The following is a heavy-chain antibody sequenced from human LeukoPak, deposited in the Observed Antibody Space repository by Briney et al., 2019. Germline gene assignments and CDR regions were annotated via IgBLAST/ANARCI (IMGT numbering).Heavy chain of an antibody. CDR1: GFTVSSNY. CDR2: ITGGGDTT. V-gene: IGHV3-23*01. CDR3: AKAANYDILTGYYLDY. D-gene: IGHD3-9*01. J-gene: IGHJ4*02. Sequence: GGSLRLSCAASGFTVSSNYMSWVRQAPGKGLGWVSAITGGGDTTYYADSVKGRFTISRDNSKNTLYLQMNNLRAEDTAIYYCAKAANYDILTGYYLDYWGQGTLVTVSS.